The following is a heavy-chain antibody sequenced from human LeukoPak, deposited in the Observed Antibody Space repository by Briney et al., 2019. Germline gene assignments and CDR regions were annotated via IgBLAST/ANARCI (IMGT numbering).Heavy chain of an antibody. D-gene: IGHD3-22*01. J-gene: IGHJ4*02. CDR2: IKSKTDGGTT. CDR3: TTAKRTEMEGIVVVITFHY. CDR1: GFTFSNAW. V-gene: IGHV3-15*01. Sequence: GGSLRLSCAASGFTFSNAWMSWVRQAPGKGLEWVGRIKSKTDGGTTDYAAPVKGRFTISRDDSKNTLYLQMNSLKTEDTAVYYCTTAKRTEMEGIVVVITFHYWGQGTLVTVSS.